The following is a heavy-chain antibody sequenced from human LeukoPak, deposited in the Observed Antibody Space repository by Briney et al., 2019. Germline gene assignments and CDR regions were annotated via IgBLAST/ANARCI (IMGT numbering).Heavy chain of an antibody. CDR2: IASDGSST. V-gene: IGHV3-74*01. CDR1: GFTFTSYS. D-gene: IGHD5-24*01. J-gene: IGHJ4*02. Sequence: GGSLRLSCAASGFTFTSYSMNWVRQAPGKGLVWVSRIASDGSSTTYADSVKGRFSISRDNAENTLYLQMNSLRVEDTAVYYCARGRPHGNDYWGQGTLVTVSS. CDR3: ARGRPHGNDY.